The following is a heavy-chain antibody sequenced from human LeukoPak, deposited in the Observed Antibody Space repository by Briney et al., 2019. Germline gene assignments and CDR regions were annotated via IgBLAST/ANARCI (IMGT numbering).Heavy chain of an antibody. D-gene: IGHD6-13*01. Sequence: GGSLRLSCAASGFTFSSYSMNWVRQAPGKGLEWVSYISSSSSTIYYADSVKGRFTISRDNAKNSLYLQMNSLRDEDTAVYYCAKLPIDSSSLAAFDYWGQGTLVTVSS. V-gene: IGHV3-48*02. CDR2: ISSSSSTI. CDR3: AKLPIDSSSLAAFDY. CDR1: GFTFSSYS. J-gene: IGHJ4*02.